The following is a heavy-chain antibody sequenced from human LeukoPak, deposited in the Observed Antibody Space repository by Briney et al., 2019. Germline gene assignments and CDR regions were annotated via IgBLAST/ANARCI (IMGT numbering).Heavy chain of an antibody. Sequence: GGSLRLSCAASGFTFSSYAMSWVRQAPGKGLEGVAVIWYDGSKKFYADSVKGRFTISRDNSKSTLYLQMNSLRDEDTAVYHCARDRGNSGRGGSYFDYWGQGTLVTVSS. D-gene: IGHD4-23*01. V-gene: IGHV3-33*08. CDR3: ARDRGNSGRGGSYFDY. CDR1: GFTFSSYA. CDR2: IWYDGSKK. J-gene: IGHJ4*02.